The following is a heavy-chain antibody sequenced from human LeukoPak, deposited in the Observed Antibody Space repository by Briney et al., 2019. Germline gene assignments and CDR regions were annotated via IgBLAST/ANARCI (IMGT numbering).Heavy chain of an antibody. CDR2: IYYSGST. J-gene: IGHJ4*02. CDR3: ARGARFGERPWNFDY. CDR1: GGSISSGGYY. Sequence: SETLSLTCTVSGGSISSGGYYWSWIRQHPGKGLEWIGYIYYSGSTYYNPSLKSRVTISVDTSKNQFSLKLSSVTAADTAVYYCARGARFGERPWNFDYWGQGTLVTVSS. V-gene: IGHV4-31*03. D-gene: IGHD3-10*01.